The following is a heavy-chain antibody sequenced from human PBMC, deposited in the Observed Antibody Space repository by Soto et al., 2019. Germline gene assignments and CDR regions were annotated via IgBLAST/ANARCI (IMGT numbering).Heavy chain of an antibody. J-gene: IGHJ4*02. V-gene: IGHV3-33*01. Sequence: QVQLVESGGGVVQPGGSLRLSCEASGFNFSSYGIHWVRQSPGKGLEWVAIIWNDGSNEYYADSVKGRFTISRDNSKNTVYLQVSKPRAADTAVYFCARDPTDSGGYSDSWGQGTLVTVSS. CDR1: GFNFSSYG. CDR3: ARDPTDSGGYSDS. CDR2: IWNDGSNE. D-gene: IGHD3-22*01.